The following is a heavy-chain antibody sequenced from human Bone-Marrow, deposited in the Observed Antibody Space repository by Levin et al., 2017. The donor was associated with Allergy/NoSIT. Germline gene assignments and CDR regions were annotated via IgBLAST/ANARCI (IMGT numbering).Heavy chain of an antibody. Sequence: GESLKISCAASGFTFSSYAMSWVRQAPGKGLEWVSAISGSGGSTYYADSVKGRFTISRDNSKNTLYLQMNSLRAEDTAVYYCAKVGWELLLSLVYWGQGTLVTVSS. CDR2: ISGSGGST. D-gene: IGHD1-26*01. CDR1: GFTFSSYA. V-gene: IGHV3-23*01. CDR3: AKVGWELLLSLVY. J-gene: IGHJ4*02.